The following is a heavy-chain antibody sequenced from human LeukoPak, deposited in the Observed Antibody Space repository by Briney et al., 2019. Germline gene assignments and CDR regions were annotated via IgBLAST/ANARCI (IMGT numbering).Heavy chain of an antibody. J-gene: IGHJ5*02. Sequence: GGSLRLSCAGFGFTFIDYSMTWVRQAPGKGLEWVSSISTSSTFIFYAESVKGRFTISRDNAQSSVYLQMSSLRAEDTAVYYCAREGSGWFDPWGQGTLVTVSS. D-gene: IGHD3-10*01. CDR1: GFTFIDYS. V-gene: IGHV3-21*01. CDR3: AREGSGWFDP. CDR2: ISTSSTFI.